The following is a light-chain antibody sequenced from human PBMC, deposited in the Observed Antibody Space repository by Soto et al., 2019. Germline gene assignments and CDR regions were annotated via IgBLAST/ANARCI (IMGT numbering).Light chain of an antibody. Sequence: QSALTQPASVSGSPGQSITISCSGTTSDIGRYNFVSWYQQHPGKAPKLIIYEVTVRPSGLSNRFSASKSGTTASLTISGLQDEDEAVYYCSSHTSSTYWVFGGGTKRTVL. V-gene: IGLV2-14*01. CDR1: TSDIGRYNF. J-gene: IGLJ3*02. CDR3: SSHTSSTYWV. CDR2: EVT.